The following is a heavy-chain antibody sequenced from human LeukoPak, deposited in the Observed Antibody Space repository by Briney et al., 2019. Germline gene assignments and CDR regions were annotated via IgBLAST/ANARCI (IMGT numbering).Heavy chain of an antibody. CDR1: GFTFSTYW. CDR2: IKGDESAK. V-gene: IGHV3-7*01. J-gene: IGHJ4*02. D-gene: IGHD1-26*01. Sequence: GGSLRLLCAASGFTFSTYWMAWVRQAPGKGLEWVANIKGDESAKHQADSVKGRFTISRDNAQNSVYLQMSSLRGEDTAVYYCARDVGGSLDNLGREALVTVSS. CDR3: ARDVGGSLDN.